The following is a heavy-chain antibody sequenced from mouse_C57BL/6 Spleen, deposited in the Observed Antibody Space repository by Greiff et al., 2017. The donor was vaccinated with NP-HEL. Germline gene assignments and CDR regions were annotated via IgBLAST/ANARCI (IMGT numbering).Heavy chain of an antibody. V-gene: IGHV1-22*01. J-gene: IGHJ1*03. CDR2: INPNNGGT. CDR3: ARDYYGSWYFDV. Sequence: EVKLQESGPELVKPGASVKMSCKASGYTFTDYNMHWVKQSHGKSLEWIGYINPNNGGTSYNQKFKGKATLTVNKSSSTAYMELRSLTSEDSAVYYCARDYYGSWYFDVWGTGTTVTVSS. CDR1: GYTFTDYN. D-gene: IGHD1-1*01.